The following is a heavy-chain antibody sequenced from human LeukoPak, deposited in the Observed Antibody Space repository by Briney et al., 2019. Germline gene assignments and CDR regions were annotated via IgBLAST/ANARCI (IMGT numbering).Heavy chain of an antibody. CDR3: ARKFLTGRLIDY. Sequence: GGSLRLSCAASGFTFSLYGMHWVRQAHGKGLEWVAVISYDGSNEYYADSVKGRFTISRDTSKNTLYLQMNSLRAEDTALYYCARKFLTGRLIDYWGQGTLVTVSS. J-gene: IGHJ4*02. V-gene: IGHV3-30*03. CDR2: ISYDGSNE. CDR1: GFTFSLYG. D-gene: IGHD7-27*01.